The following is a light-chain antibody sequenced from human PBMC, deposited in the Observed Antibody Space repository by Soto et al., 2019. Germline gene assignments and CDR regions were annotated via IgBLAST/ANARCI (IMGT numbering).Light chain of an antibody. J-gene: IGLJ1*01. V-gene: IGLV1-40*01. Sequence: QSVLTQPPSVSGAPGQRVTISCTGNSSNLGAGYDVHWYQQLPGAAPKLVIFGNRNRPSGVPERFSGSKSGTSASLAITGLQAEDEADYYCQAYDNTLSGPIYVFGTGTKVTVL. CDR2: GNR. CDR3: QAYDNTLSGPIYV. CDR1: SSNLGAGYD.